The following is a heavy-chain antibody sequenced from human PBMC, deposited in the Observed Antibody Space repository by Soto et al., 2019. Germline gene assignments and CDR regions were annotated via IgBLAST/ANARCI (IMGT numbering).Heavy chain of an antibody. Sequence: EVQLLESGGGLVQPGGSLRLSCAASGFTFSSYAMSWVRQAPGKGLEWVSAISGSGGGTYYADSVKGRFTISRDNSKNTLYLQMNSLRAEDTAVYYCAKELRSCSGGSCYFHYFDYWGQGTLVTVSS. D-gene: IGHD2-15*01. J-gene: IGHJ4*02. V-gene: IGHV3-23*01. CDR1: GFTFSSYA. CDR3: AKELRSCSGGSCYFHYFDY. CDR2: ISGSGGGT.